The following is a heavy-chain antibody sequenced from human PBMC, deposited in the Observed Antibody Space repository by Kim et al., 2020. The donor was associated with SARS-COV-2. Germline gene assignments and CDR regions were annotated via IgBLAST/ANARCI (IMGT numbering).Heavy chain of an antibody. V-gene: IGHV1-8*01. D-gene: IGHD3-10*01. J-gene: IGHJ6*02. CDR2: MNPNSGNT. CDR3: ARGPYYGSGSYYYGMDV. CDR1: GYTFTSYD. Sequence: ASVKVSCKASGYTFTSYDINWVRQATGQGLEWMGWMNPNSGNTGYAPRFQGRVTMTRNTSISAAYMELSSLRSEDTAVYYCARGPYYGSGSYYYGMDVWGQGTTVTVSS.